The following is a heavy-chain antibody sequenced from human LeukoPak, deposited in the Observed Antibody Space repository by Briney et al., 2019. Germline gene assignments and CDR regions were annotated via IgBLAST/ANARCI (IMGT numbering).Heavy chain of an antibody. J-gene: IGHJ4*02. CDR1: GFTFSRYS. CDR3: AKLYYDSSGYADY. D-gene: IGHD3-22*01. CDR2: ISGSGGST. Sequence: GGSLRLSCSASGFTFSRYSMNWVRQAPGKGLEWVSAISGSGGSTYYADSVKGRFTISRDNSKNTLYLQMNSLRAEDTAVYYCAKLYYDSSGYADYWGQGTLVTVSS. V-gene: IGHV3-23*01.